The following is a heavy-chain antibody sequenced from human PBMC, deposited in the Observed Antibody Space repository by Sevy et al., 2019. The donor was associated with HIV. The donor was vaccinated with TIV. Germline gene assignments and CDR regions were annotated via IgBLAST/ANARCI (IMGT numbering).Heavy chain of an antibody. CDR1: GFTFGDYA. CDR2: ISYDGGEK. CDR3: ARDSGLYSSSPFDY. V-gene: IGHV3-30-3*01. D-gene: IGHD6-6*01. J-gene: IGHJ4*02. Sequence: GGSLRLSCAGSGFTFGDYAMHWVRQVPGKGLEWVAVISYDGGEKYYADSVKGRITISRDNSKNTVFLQMNSLRPEDTAVYYCARDSGLYSSSPFDYWGQGTLVTVSS.